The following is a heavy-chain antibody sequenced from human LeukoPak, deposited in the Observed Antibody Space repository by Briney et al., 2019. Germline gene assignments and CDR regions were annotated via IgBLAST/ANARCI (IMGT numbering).Heavy chain of an antibody. CDR3: ASVITVTTGDYGMDV. CDR2: INTNTGNP. J-gene: IGHJ6*02. V-gene: IGHV7-4-1*02. Sequence: ASVKVSCTASGYTFTSYAMNWVRQAPGQGLEWMGWINTNTGNPTYAQGFTGRFVFSLDTSVSTAYLQISSLKAEDTAVYYCASVITVTTGDYGMDVWGQGTTVTVSS. CDR1: GYTFTSYA. D-gene: IGHD4-17*01.